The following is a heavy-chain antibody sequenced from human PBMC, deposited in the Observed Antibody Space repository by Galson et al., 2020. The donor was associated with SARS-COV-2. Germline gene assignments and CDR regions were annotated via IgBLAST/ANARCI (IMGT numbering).Heavy chain of an antibody. CDR3: AKDRGLGVEGFDY. CDR2: IWYDGSNK. Sequence: GESLKISCAASGFPFSSYGMHWVCQAPGKGLEWVTVIWYDGSNKYYADSVNGRFTISRDNSKNTLYLQLNSLRAEDTAVYYCAKDRGLGVEGFDYWGQGTLVTVSS. D-gene: IGHD3-16*01. CDR1: GFPFSSYG. V-gene: IGHV3-33*06. J-gene: IGHJ4*02.